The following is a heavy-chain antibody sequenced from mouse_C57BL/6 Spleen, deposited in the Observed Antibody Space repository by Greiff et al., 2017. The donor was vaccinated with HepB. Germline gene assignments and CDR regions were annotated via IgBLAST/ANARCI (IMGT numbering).Heavy chain of an antibody. J-gene: IGHJ3*01. V-gene: IGHV1-76*01. CDR3: ARANGDVGRFAY. CDR2: IYPGSGNT. D-gene: IGHD4-1*01. Sequence: QVQLQQSGAELVRPGASVKLSCKASGYTFTDYYINWVKQRPGQGLEWIARIYPGSGNTYYNEKFKGKATLTAEKSSSTAYMQLSSLTSEDSAFYFCARANGDVGRFAYWGQGTLVTVSA. CDR1: GYTFTDYY.